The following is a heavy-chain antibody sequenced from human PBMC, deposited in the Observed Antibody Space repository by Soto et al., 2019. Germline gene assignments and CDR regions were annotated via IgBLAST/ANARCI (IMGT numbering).Heavy chain of an antibody. D-gene: IGHD4-17*01. CDR1: GGSISSGDYY. CDR3: ARGTVTTFYFDD. V-gene: IGHV4-30-4*01. Sequence: QVQLQESGPGLVKPSQNLSLTCTVSGGSISSGDYYWSWIRQPPGKGLEWIGYIYYSGSTYYNPSLKSRVIISVEASKNQFSLKLSSVTSAETAVYYCARGTVTTFYFDDWGQGTLVTVSS. J-gene: IGHJ4*02. CDR2: IYYSGST.